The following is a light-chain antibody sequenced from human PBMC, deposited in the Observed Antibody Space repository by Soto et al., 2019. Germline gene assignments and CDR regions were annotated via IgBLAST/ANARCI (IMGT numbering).Light chain of an antibody. CDR2: GAS. CDR3: QQYNNWPPYT. CDR1: QSVSSN. J-gene: IGKJ2*01. Sequence: MVMTQSPATLSVSPGERATLSCRASQSVSSNLAWYQQKPGQAPRLLIYGASTRATGIPARFSGSGSGTEFTLTISSLQSEDFAVYYCQQYNNWPPYTFGQGTKLEI. V-gene: IGKV3-15*01.